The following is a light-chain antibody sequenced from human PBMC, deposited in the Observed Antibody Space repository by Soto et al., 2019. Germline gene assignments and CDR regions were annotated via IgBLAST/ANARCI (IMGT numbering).Light chain of an antibody. CDR1: SSNIGGNT. CDR3: SACNDSLGAFV. Sequence: QSVLTQQPSASGTPGQRVTIACSGSSSNIGGNTVNWYQQLPGTAPKLLIYGNDQRPSGVPDRFSGSKSGTSASLAISGLQSEVEADYCCSACNDSLGAFVFGPGTALTLL. CDR2: GND. V-gene: IGLV1-44*01. J-gene: IGLJ1*01.